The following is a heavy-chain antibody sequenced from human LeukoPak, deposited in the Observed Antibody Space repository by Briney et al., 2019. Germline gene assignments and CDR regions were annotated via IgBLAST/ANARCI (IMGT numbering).Heavy chain of an antibody. CDR2: IYHSGST. CDR1: GGSISSGGYS. D-gene: IGHD3-22*01. CDR3: ARFATDSYDSSGCLDY. Sequence: PSETLSLTCAVAGGSISSGGYSWSCIRQPPGKGLECTGYIYHSGSTYYNPSLKSRVTISVDRSKNQFSLKLNSVTAADTAVYYCARFATDSYDSSGCLDYWRQGTLVTVSS. V-gene: IGHV4-30-2*01. J-gene: IGHJ4*02.